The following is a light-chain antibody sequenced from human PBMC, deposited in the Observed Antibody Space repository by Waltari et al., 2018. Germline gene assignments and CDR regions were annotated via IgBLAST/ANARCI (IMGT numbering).Light chain of an antibody. V-gene: IGKV3-11*01. CDR2: DAS. CDR1: QNVDNY. Sequence: EIVLTQSPGTVSLSPGERATLSCRASQNVDNYVAWYQQRPGQTPKLLIYDASNRATGVPARFSGSGSGTDFTLTISGLEPEDFAVYHCQQRNHWITFGQGTRLEI. J-gene: IGKJ5*01. CDR3: QQRNHWIT.